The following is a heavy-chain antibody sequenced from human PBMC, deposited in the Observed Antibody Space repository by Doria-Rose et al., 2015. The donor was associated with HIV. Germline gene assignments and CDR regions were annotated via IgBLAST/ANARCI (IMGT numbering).Heavy chain of an antibody. V-gene: IGHV2-26*01. CDR3: ARIKSSRWYHKGYCDC. Sequence: QESGPVLVKPTETLTLTCTVSGVSLSSPGMGVSWIRQPPGKALEWLANIFSDDARSYKTSLKSRLTISRGTSRSQLSITRTDMYPVDTATYYCARIKSSRWYHKGYCDCWGQGTRVIVSA. CDR1: GVSLSSPGMG. J-gene: IGHJ4*02. CDR2: IFSDDAR. D-gene: IGHD6-13*01.